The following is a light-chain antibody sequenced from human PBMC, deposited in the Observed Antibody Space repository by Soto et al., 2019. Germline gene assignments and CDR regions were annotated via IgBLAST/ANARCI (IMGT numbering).Light chain of an antibody. Sequence: EIVMTQSPATLSVSPGEGVTLSCRASQSVSSNLAWYQQRPGQAPRLLIYGAYTRATGIQDRFSGGGSGTDFTLTIRRLEPEDFAVYYCQQYGSSPGTFGQGTKVDIK. V-gene: IGKV3-20*01. CDR2: GAY. CDR3: QQYGSSPGT. CDR1: QSVSSN. J-gene: IGKJ1*01.